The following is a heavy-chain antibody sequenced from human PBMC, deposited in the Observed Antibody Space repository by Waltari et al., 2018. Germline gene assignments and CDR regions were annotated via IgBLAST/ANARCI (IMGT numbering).Heavy chain of an antibody. D-gene: IGHD6-13*01. CDR1: GYLFTSPD. V-gene: IGHV1-8*01. J-gene: IGHJ6*02. CDR3: ARGLSSSWFGMDV. Sequence: QVQLVQSGAEVKKPGASVKVPCKASGYLFTSPDIDWGRQATGQGPGWLGWKNPESGNTGYAQKFQGRVTMTRDTSTTTAYMELSSLRSDDTAVYFCARGLSSSWFGMDVWGQGTAVTVSS. CDR2: KNPESGNT.